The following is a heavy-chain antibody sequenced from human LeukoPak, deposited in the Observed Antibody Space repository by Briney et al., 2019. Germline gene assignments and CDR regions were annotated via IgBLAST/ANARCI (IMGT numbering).Heavy chain of an antibody. J-gene: IGHJ4*02. V-gene: IGHV3-48*04. CDR3: ARGFYPGAYSGFDY. D-gene: IGHD2-15*01. CDR1: GLTFSSYS. Sequence: GGSLRLSCAASGLTFSSYSMNWVRQAPGRGLEWISYISSGGGGTYYADSVKGRFTISRDNAKNTPYLQMNSLRVEDTAVYYCARGFYPGAYSGFDYWGQGTLVTVSS. CDR2: ISSGGGGT.